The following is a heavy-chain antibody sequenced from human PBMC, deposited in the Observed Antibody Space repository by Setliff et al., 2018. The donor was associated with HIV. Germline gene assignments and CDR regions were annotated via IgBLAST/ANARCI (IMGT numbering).Heavy chain of an antibody. CDR3: ARLRYTTMGGLDY. CDR2: INPNTDDT. Sequence: GASVKVSCKASGYTFTGYFVHWVRQAPGQGLEWMGRINPNTDDTKYAEKFQGRVTMTRETSISTAYMELSRLRSDDTAVYYCARLRYTTMGGLDYWGLGSLVTVSS. J-gene: IGHJ4*02. V-gene: IGHV1-2*06. D-gene: IGHD5-18*01. CDR1: GYTFTGYF.